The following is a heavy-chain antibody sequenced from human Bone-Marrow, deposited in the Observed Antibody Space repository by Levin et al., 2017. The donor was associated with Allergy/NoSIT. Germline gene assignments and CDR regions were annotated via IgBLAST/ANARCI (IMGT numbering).Heavy chain of an antibody. CDR1: GFTFSSAW. J-gene: IGHJ4*02. Sequence: GESLKISCAASGFTFSSAWMSWVRQAPGKGLEWVGQIKSKINGGTADYAAPVQGRFTISRDDSKNTLFLEMSSLKAEDTGVYRCSTGPSAAAHDGYWGQGTLVTVSS. CDR2: IKSKINGGTA. CDR3: STGPSAAAHDGY. V-gene: IGHV3-15*01. D-gene: IGHD6-13*01.